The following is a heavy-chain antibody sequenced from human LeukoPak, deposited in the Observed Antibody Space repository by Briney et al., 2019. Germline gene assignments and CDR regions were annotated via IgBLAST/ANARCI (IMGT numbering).Heavy chain of an antibody. D-gene: IGHD3-22*01. CDR2: ISWNSGSI. CDR1: GFTFDDYA. V-gene: IGHV3-9*03. CDR3: AKDITPWVWYDSSGFDY. J-gene: IGHJ4*02. Sequence: GGSLRLSCAASGFTFDDYAMHWVRQAPGKGLEWVSGISWNSGSIGYADPVKGRFTISRDNAKNSLYLQMNSLRAEDMALYYCAKDITPWVWYDSSGFDYWGQGTLVTVSS.